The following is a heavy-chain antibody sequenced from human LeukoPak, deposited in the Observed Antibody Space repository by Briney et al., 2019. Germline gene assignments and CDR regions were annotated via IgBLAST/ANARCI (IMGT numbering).Heavy chain of an antibody. CDR2: IIPIFGTA. D-gene: IGHD3-10*01. Sequence: SVKVSCKASGGTFGSYAISWVRQAPGQGLEWMGGIIPIFGTANYAQKFQGRVTITADESTSTAYMELSSLRSEDTAVYYCARLRNYYGSGSYYNVDAFDIWGQGTMLTVSS. CDR3: ARLRNYYGSGSYYNVDAFDI. V-gene: IGHV1-69*01. CDR1: GGTFGSYA. J-gene: IGHJ3*02.